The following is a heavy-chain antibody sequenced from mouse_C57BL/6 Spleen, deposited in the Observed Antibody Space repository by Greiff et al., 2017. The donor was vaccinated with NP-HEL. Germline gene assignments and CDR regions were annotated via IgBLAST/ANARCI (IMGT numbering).Heavy chain of an antibody. V-gene: IGHV1-72*01. Sequence: QVQLKQPGAELVKPGASVKLSCKASGYTFTSYWMHWVKQRPGRGLEWIGRIDPNSGGTKYNEKFKSKATLTVDKPSSTAYMQLSSLTSEDSAVYYCARGNLLLLFAYWGQGTLVTVSA. CDR1: GYTFTSYW. D-gene: IGHD1-1*01. CDR3: ARGNLLLLFAY. CDR2: IDPNSGGT. J-gene: IGHJ3*01.